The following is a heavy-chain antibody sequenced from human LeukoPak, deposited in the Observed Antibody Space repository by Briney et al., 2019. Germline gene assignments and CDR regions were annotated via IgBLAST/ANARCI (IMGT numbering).Heavy chain of an antibody. V-gene: IGHV3-23*01. Sequence: GGSLRLSCAASGFSFSSSPMSWVRQAPGKGLDWVSGIARSGGGTYYADSVKGRFTISRDNSKSTLYLQMNNLRAEDTAVYYCAKRNEGHYPDYWGQGTLVTVSS. CDR2: IARSGGGT. J-gene: IGHJ4*02. D-gene: IGHD1-1*01. CDR3: AKRNEGHYPDY. CDR1: GFSFSSSP.